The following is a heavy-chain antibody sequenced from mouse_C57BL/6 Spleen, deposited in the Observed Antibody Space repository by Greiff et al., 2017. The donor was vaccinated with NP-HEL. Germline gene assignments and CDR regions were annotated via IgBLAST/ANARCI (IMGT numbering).Heavy chain of an antibody. CDR2: IYPSDSET. CDR3: ARSGDYDKVYYFDY. Sequence: VQLQQPGAELVRPGSSVKLSCKASGYTFTSYWMDWVKQRPGQGLEWIGNIYPSDSETHYNQKFKDKATLTVDKSSSPAYMQLSSLTSEDSAVYYCARSGDYDKVYYFDYWGQGTTLTVSS. D-gene: IGHD2-4*01. J-gene: IGHJ2*01. V-gene: IGHV1-61*01. CDR1: GYTFTSYW.